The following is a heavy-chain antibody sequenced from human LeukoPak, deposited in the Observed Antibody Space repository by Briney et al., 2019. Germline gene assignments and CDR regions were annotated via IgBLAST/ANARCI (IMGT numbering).Heavy chain of an antibody. Sequence: PGGSLRLSCAASGFTSSSYGIHWVRQAPGKGLEWVAVIWYDGSNKYYADSVKGRFTISRDNSKNTLYLQMNSLRAEDTAVYYCARDYDILTGYPRGGFDYWGQGTLVTVSS. V-gene: IGHV3-33*01. CDR2: IWYDGSNK. D-gene: IGHD3-9*01. CDR1: GFTSSSYG. CDR3: ARDYDILTGYPRGGFDY. J-gene: IGHJ4*02.